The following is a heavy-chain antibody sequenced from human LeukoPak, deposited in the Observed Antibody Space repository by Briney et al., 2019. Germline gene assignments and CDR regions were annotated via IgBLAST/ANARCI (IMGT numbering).Heavy chain of an antibody. CDR1: RFTISGYW. Sequence: GGSLRLSCAASRFTISGYWMSWVRQAPGKGLEWVANTNQDGSEKYSVDSVKGRFTISRDNVKNSLYLQMNSLRAEDTAVYYCTRGYSRDGYDVPGDYWGQGTLVTVSS. CDR2: TNQDGSEK. D-gene: IGHD5-24*01. V-gene: IGHV3-7*01. CDR3: TRGYSRDGYDVPGDY. J-gene: IGHJ4*02.